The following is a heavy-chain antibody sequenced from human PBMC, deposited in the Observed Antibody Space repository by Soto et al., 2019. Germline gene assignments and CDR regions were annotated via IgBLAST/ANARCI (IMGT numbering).Heavy chain of an antibody. J-gene: IGHJ4*02. Sequence: GALRLSCAASGFTFSSYGMSWVRQAPGKGLEWVSSISGSGGSTYYADSVKGRFTISRDNSKNTLYLQMNSLRAEDTAVYYCAKASAPGGTYFPLWFWGQGTLVTVSS. CDR1: GFTFSSYG. CDR2: ISGSGGST. V-gene: IGHV3-23*01. CDR3: AKASAPGGTYFPLWF. D-gene: IGHD1-26*01.